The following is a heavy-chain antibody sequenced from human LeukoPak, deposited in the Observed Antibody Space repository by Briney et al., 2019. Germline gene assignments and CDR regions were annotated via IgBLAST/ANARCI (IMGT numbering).Heavy chain of an antibody. V-gene: IGHV1-18*01. J-gene: IGHJ5*02. Sequence: ASVKVSCKASGYTFTSYGISWVRQAPGQEREWMGWISAYNGNTNYAQKLQGRVTMTTDKSTRTAYMELRSLRSDDTAVYYCATLRTGNWFDPWGQGTLVTVSS. CDR3: ATLRTGNWFDP. D-gene: IGHD7-27*01. CDR1: GYTFTSYG. CDR2: ISAYNGNT.